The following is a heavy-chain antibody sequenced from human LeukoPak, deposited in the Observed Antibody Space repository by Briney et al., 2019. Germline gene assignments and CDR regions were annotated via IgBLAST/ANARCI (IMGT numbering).Heavy chain of an antibody. V-gene: IGHV3-30-3*01. CDR2: ISYDGSNK. CDR3: AKELDVLDYGMDV. J-gene: IGHJ6*02. D-gene: IGHD3-16*01. CDR1: GFTFSSYA. Sequence: PGGSLRLSCAASGFTFSSYAMHWVRQAPGKGLEWVAVISYDGSNKYYADSVKGRFTISRDNSKNTLYLQMNSLRAEDTAVYYCAKELDVLDYGMDVWGQGTTVTVSS.